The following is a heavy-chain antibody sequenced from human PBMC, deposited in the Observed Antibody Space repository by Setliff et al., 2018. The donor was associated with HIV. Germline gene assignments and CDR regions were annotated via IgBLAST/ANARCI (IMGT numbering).Heavy chain of an antibody. CDR1: GDSLSGYQ. Sequence: SDTLSLTCAAYGDSLSGYQWTWIRQAPGKGLEWIGEINHRGSTIYNPSLKSRVTILVDTSKNEFSLKLASVTAADTAVYYCATVRVDHNWFDPWGQGTLVTVSS. CDR3: ATVRVDHNWFDP. CDR2: INHRGST. V-gene: IGHV4-34*01. J-gene: IGHJ5*02.